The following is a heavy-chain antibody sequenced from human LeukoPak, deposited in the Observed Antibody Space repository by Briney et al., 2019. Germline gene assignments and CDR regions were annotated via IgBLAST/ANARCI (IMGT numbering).Heavy chain of an antibody. CDR3: ARNRGGYIDY. Sequence: SQTLSLTCAIAGDSVSSNSASWSWIKQSPSRGLEWVGRAYYRSKWYKEYTLSVKSRITINADTSKNQLSLQLNSVTPEDTAVYYCARNRGGYIDYWGQGTLVTVSS. D-gene: IGHD2-15*01. CDR1: GDSVSSNSAS. J-gene: IGHJ4*02. V-gene: IGHV6-1*01. CDR2: AYYRSKWYK.